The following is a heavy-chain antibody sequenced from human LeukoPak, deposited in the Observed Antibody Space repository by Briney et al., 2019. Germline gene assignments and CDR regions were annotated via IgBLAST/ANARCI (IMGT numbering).Heavy chain of an antibody. D-gene: IGHD6-19*01. Sequence: SETLSLTCTVSGGSISSYYWSWTRQPPGKGLEWIGYIYYSGSTNYNPSLKSRVTISVDTSKNQFSLKLSSVTAADTAVYYCARQLSSGWYYFDYWGQGTLVTVSS. CDR1: GGSISSYY. J-gene: IGHJ4*01. CDR2: IYYSGST. V-gene: IGHV4-59*08. CDR3: ARQLSSGWYYFDY.